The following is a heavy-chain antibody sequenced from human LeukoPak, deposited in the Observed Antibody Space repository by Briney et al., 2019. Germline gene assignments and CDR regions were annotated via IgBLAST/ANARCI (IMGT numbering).Heavy chain of an antibody. V-gene: IGHV1-69*01. Sequence: SVKVSCKASGGTFSSYAISWVRQAPGQGLEWMGGIIPIFGTTNYAQKFQGRVTITADESTSTAYMELSSLRSEDTAVYYCATLVVPAANDYWGQGTLVTVSS. CDR3: ATLVVPAANDY. D-gene: IGHD2-2*01. J-gene: IGHJ4*02. CDR2: IIPIFGTT. CDR1: GGTFSSYA.